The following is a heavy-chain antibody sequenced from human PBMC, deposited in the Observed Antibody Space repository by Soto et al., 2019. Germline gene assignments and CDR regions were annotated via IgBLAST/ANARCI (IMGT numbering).Heavy chain of an antibody. V-gene: IGHV4-39*01. CDR2: IDYNGVT. D-gene: IGHD2-15*01. CDR3: GKVLVGATGHTDSDS. Sequence: SETLSLTCTVSGGSIYRSGYYWGWIRQPPGGGLEWIGNIDYNGVTYSNPSLKSRVTISRDTSKNQFSLKLTSVTAADTALYYCGKVLVGATGHTDSDSWGPGTLVTVSS. CDR1: GGSIYRSGYY. J-gene: IGHJ4*02.